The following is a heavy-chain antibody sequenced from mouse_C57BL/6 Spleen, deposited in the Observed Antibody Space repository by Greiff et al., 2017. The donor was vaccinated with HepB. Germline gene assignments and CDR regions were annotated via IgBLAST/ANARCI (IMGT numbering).Heavy chain of an antibody. CDR2: INPNNGGT. CDR1: GYTFTDCN. V-gene: IGHV1-22*01. CDR3: ARASTVVSYWWFDV. J-gene: IGHJ1*03. D-gene: IGHD1-1*01. Sequence: VQLKESGPELVKPGASVKMSCKASGYTFTDCNMHWVKQSHGKSLEWIGYINPNNGGTSYNQKFKGKATLTVNKSSSTAYMALRSLTSEDSAVYYCARASTVVSYWWFDVWGTGTTVTVSS.